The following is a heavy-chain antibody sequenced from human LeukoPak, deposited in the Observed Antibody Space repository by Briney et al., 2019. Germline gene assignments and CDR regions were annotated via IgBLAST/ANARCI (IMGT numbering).Heavy chain of an antibody. V-gene: IGHV1-18*01. Sequence: ASVKDSCKASGYTFTSYGISWVRQAPGQGLEWMGWISAYNGNTNYAQKLQGRVTMTTDTSTSTAYMELRSLRSDDTAVYYCARAGAWLRLEDWFDAWGEGTLVTVSS. J-gene: IGHJ5*02. CDR3: ARAGAWLRLEDWFDA. D-gene: IGHD5-12*01. CDR2: ISAYNGNT. CDR1: GYTFTSYG.